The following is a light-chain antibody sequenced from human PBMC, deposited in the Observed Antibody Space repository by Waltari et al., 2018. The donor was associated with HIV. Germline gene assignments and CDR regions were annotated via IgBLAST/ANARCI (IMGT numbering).Light chain of an antibody. V-gene: IGKV1-6*02. Sequence: AIQMTQSPSSLSASVGDRVTITCRASQVIGNDLGWYQQKPGQAPKALIYAASSLQTGIPSRFSGSRSGTDFTLTISSLQTEDSATYYCLQDGSFPLTFGPGTKVD. CDR2: AAS. CDR1: QVIGND. J-gene: IGKJ3*01. CDR3: LQDGSFPLT.